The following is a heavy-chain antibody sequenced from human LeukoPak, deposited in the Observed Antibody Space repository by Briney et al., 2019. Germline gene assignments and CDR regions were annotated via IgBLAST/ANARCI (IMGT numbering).Heavy chain of an antibody. V-gene: IGHV3-21*01. D-gene: IGHD2-15*01. Sequence: GGSLRLSCAASGFTFSSYSMNWVRQAPGKGLEWVSSISSSSSYIYYADSVKGRFTISRDNAKNSLYLQMNGLRAEDTAVYYCARDRTPYCSGGSCHDYWGQGTLVTVSS. CDR3: ARDRTPYCSGGSCHDY. J-gene: IGHJ4*02. CDR1: GFTFSSYS. CDR2: ISSSSSYI.